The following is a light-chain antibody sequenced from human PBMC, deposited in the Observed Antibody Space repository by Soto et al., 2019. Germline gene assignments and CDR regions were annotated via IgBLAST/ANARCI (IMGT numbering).Light chain of an antibody. Sequence: DIVMTQSPDSLAVSLGERATINCKSSQSVLYSSNNKNYLAWYQQKPGQPPKLLIYWASTLESGVPDRFSGSGSGTDFTLTISSLQAEDVAVSYCQQYDSTPWTLDQGTNVEIK. V-gene: IGKV4-1*01. CDR2: WAS. CDR3: QQYDSTPWT. J-gene: IGKJ1*01. CDR1: QSVLYSSNNKNY.